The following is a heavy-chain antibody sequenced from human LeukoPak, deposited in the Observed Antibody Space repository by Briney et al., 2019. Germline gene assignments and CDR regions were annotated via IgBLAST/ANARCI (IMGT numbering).Heavy chain of an antibody. CDR1: GGSISSYY. CDR3: ARVAYCGGDCYSYIDY. CDR2: IYYSGGT. J-gene: IGHJ4*02. V-gene: IGHV4-59*01. D-gene: IGHD2-21*02. Sequence: PSETLSLTCTVSGGSISSYYWSWIRQPPGKGLEWIGYIYYSGGTNYNPSLKSRVTISVDTSKNQFSLKLSSVTAADTAVYYCARVAYCGGDCYSYIDYWGQGTLVTVSS.